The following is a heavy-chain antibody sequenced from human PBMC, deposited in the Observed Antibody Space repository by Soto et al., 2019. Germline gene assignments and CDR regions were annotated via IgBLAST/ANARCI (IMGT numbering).Heavy chain of an antibody. J-gene: IGHJ6*02. CDR2: IYYSGST. CDR1: GGSISSSSYY. D-gene: IGHD5-18*01. CDR3: ARLVGQLWFNYYYGMDV. Sequence: SETLSLTCTVSGGSISSSSYYWGWIRQPPGKGLEWIGSIYYSGSTYYNPSLKSRVTISVDTSKNQFSLKLSSVTAADTAVYYCARLVGQLWFNYYYGMDVWGQGTTVTVSS. V-gene: IGHV4-39*01.